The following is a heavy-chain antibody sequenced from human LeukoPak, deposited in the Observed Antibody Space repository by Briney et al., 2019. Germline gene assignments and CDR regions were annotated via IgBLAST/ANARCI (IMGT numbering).Heavy chain of an antibody. J-gene: IGHJ3*02. D-gene: IGHD3-10*01. CDR3: ARLSFWGPMVRDRDAFDI. CDR2: IYYSGST. Sequence: PSETLSLTCTVSGGSISSYYWSWIRQPPGKGLEWIGYIYYSGSTNYNPSFKSRVTISVDTSKNQFSLKLSSVTAAGTAVYYCARLSFWGPMVRDRDAFDIWGQGTMVTVSS. CDR1: GGSISSYY. V-gene: IGHV4-59*08.